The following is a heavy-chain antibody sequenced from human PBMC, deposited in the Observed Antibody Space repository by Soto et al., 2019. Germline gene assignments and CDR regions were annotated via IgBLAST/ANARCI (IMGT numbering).Heavy chain of an antibody. Sequence: SETLSLTCTVSGGSISSSSYYWGWIRQPPGKGLEWIGSIYYSGSTYYNPSLKSRVTISVDTSKNQFSLKLSSVTAADTAVYYCARQKDFLNWFDPWGQGTLVTVSS. J-gene: IGHJ5*02. CDR1: GGSISSSSYY. V-gene: IGHV4-39*01. CDR3: ARQKDFLNWFDP. D-gene: IGHD3-3*01. CDR2: IYYSGST.